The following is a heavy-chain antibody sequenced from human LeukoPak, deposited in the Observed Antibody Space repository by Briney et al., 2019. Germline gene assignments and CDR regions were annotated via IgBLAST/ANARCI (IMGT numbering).Heavy chain of an antibody. CDR1: GYTFTSYD. CDR3: ARGRLSARAYWFDP. D-gene: IGHD6-19*01. V-gene: IGHV1-8*01. CDR2: LNPNSGNT. J-gene: IGHJ5*02. Sequence: ASVKASCKASGYTFTSYDINWVRQATGQGPGGMVWLNPNSGNTGYAQKFQGRVNMTRNTSIITAYMELSSVRSEDTAVYYCARGRLSARAYWFDPWGQGTLVTVSS.